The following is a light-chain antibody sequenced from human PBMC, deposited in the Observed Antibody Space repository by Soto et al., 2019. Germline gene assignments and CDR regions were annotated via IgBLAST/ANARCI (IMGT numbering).Light chain of an antibody. J-gene: IGKJ2*01. Sequence: EIVMTQSPATLSVSPGERVTLSCRASQSVSRNVAWYQQKPGQAPRLLIYGASTRATGLPGRFSGSGSGTEFTLTIRSLQSEDFAIYYCQQYHNWPPYTFGQGTKLEIK. CDR3: QQYHNWPPYT. CDR2: GAS. CDR1: QSVSRN. V-gene: IGKV3-15*01.